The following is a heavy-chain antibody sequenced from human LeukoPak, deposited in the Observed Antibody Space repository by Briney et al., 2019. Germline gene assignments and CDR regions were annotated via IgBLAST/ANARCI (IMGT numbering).Heavy chain of an antibody. Sequence: GGSLRLSCAASGFTFSSYGMSWVRQAPGKGLEWVSAISGSGGSTYYADSVKGRFTISRDNSKNTLYLQMNSLRAEDTAVYYCASYSSSWYVPNYFDYWGQGTLVTVSS. V-gene: IGHV3-23*01. J-gene: IGHJ4*02. CDR3: ASYSSSWYVPNYFDY. D-gene: IGHD6-13*01. CDR2: ISGSGGST. CDR1: GFTFSSYG.